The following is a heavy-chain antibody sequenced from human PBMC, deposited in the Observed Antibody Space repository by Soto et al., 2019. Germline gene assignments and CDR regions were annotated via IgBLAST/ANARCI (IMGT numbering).Heavy chain of an antibody. D-gene: IGHD4-4*01. CDR2: INHSGST. CDR1: GGSFSGYY. J-gene: IGHJ6*02. Sequence: SETLSLTCAVYGGSFSGYYWSWIRQPPGKGLEWIGEINHSGSTNYNPSLKSRVTISVDTYKNQFSLKLSSVTAADTAVYYCARGTVIRSYYGMDVWGQGTTVTVSS. V-gene: IGHV4-34*01. CDR3: ARGTVIRSYYGMDV.